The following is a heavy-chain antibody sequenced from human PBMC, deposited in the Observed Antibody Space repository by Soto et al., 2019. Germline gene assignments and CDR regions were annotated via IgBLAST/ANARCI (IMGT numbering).Heavy chain of an antibody. CDR1: GFSLDSTAVG. V-gene: IGHV2-5*02. J-gene: IGHJ4*02. CDR3: AHFRLGGTFVRGVTLDY. D-gene: IGHD3-10*01. CDR2: IYWDGDK. Sequence: QITLNESGPTLVKPMQTLTLTCNFSGFSLDSTAVGVGWLRQPPGKALECLALIYWDGDKRYNPSPTKRVIITKDTSKNQVVLTMTDMAPADTGTYFCAHFRLGGTFVRGVTLDYWGQGVLVTVSS.